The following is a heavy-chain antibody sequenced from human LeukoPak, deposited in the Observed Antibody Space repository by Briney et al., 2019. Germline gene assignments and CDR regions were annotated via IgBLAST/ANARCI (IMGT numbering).Heavy chain of an antibody. Sequence: PGGSLRLSCTVSGFPLCSYSMNWFRQAPGKGLEWVAYISASGANIYYVDSVMGRFTVSRDNPQSSLFLQMNSPRAEDTAVYYCARVKGTYFDYWGQGALVTVSS. V-gene: IGHV3-48*01. J-gene: IGHJ4*02. CDR3: ARVKGTYFDY. CDR2: ISASGANI. CDR1: GFPLCSYS. D-gene: IGHD1-1*01.